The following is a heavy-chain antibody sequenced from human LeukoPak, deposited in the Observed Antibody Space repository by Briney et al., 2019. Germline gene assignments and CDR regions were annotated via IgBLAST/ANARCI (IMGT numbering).Heavy chain of an antibody. Sequence: SETLSLTCTVSGGSISSGSYYWSWIRQPAGKGLEWIGRIYTSGSTNYNPSLKSRVTISVDTSKNQFSLKLSSVTAADTAVYYCARDDYYGSGSYRAFDIWGQGTMVTVSS. CDR2: IYTSGST. CDR3: ARDDYYGSGSYRAFDI. J-gene: IGHJ3*02. D-gene: IGHD3-10*01. V-gene: IGHV4-61*02. CDR1: GGSISSGSYY.